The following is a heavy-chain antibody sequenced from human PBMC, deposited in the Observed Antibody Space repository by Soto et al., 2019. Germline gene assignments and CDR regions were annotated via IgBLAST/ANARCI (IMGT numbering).Heavy chain of an antibody. Sequence: SETLSLTCAVSGGSISSGGYSWNWIRQPPGKGLEWIGYIYHSGHTYYTPSLKSRVTISVDTSKNQFSLKLSSVTAADTAVYYCAVTTVTHGRIDYWGQGTPVTVSS. CDR1: GGSISSGGYS. V-gene: IGHV4-30-2*01. CDR3: AVTTVTHGRIDY. J-gene: IGHJ4*02. CDR2: IYHSGHT. D-gene: IGHD4-17*01.